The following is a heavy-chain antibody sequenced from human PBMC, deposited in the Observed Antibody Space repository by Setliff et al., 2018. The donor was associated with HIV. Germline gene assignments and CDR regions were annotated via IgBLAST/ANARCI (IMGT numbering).Heavy chain of an antibody. J-gene: IGHJ4*02. CDR3: ARVRRDGNSFDD. D-gene: IGHD4-4*01. CDR2: VHSTGTT. CDR1: GGSFSTYY. V-gene: IGHV4-4*07. Sequence: SETLSLTCTVSGGSFSTYYWSWIRQPAGEGPEYIGRVHSTGTTIYNPSLKSRVTISVDTSKNQFFLKVTSVTAADTAVYFCARVRRDGNSFDDWGQGTLVTVSS.